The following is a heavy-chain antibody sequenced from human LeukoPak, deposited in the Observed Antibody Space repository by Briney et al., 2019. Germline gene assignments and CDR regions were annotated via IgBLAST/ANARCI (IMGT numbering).Heavy chain of an antibody. D-gene: IGHD3-3*01. J-gene: IGHJ3*02. CDR2: INHSGSA. Sequence: SETLSLTCAVYGGPFSGHYWRWIRQPPGKGLEWIGEINHSGSANYSPSLKSRVTLSVDTSKNQFSLKLSSVTAADTAVYYCARVGDDAFDIWGQGTMVTVSS. CDR3: ARVGDDAFDI. V-gene: IGHV4-34*01. CDR1: GGPFSGHY.